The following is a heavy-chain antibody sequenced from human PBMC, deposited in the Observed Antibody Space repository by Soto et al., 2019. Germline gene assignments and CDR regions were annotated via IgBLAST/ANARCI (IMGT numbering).Heavy chain of an antibody. Sequence: GGSLRLSCAASGFTFSNAWMSWVRQAPGKGLEWVGRIKSKTDGGTTDYAAPVKGRFTISRDDSKNTLYLQMNSLKTEDTAVYYCTTRQLRYFDWFPEVVGEGFYFDYWGQGTLVTVSS. V-gene: IGHV3-15*01. CDR1: GFTFSNAW. CDR2: IKSKTDGGTT. CDR3: TTRQLRYFDWFPEVVGEGFYFDY. J-gene: IGHJ4*02. D-gene: IGHD3-9*01.